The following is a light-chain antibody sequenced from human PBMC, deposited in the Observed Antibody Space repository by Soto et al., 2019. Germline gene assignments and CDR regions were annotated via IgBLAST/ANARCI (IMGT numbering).Light chain of an antibody. CDR3: LQDYDSPYT. V-gene: IGKV1-6*01. CDR1: QDIRND. CDR2: AAS. Sequence: AIQMTQSPPSLSASVGDRVTITCRASQDIRNDLGWYQQKPGKAPNLLIYAASSLQSTVPSRFSGSGSGTDFTLTISSLQPEDSVTYYCLQDYDSPYTFGQGTKLEIK. J-gene: IGKJ2*01.